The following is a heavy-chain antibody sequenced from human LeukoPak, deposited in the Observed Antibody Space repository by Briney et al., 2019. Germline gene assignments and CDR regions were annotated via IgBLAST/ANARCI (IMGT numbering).Heavy chain of an antibody. V-gene: IGHV4-61*05. D-gene: IGHD2/OR15-2a*01. CDR1: GGSISSSSYY. CDR3: ARATPDTSFRVSAFNI. J-gene: IGHJ3*02. Sequence: SETLSLTCTVSGGSISSSSYYWGWIRQPPGKGLEWIGRIYASGSTSYNPSLKSRVTMSVDTSRNQFSLKLNSVTAADTAVYYCARATPDTSFRVSAFNIWGQGTMVTVSS. CDR2: IYASGST.